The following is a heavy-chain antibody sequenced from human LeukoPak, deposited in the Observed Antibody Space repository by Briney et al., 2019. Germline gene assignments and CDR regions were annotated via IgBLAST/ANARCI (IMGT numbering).Heavy chain of an antibody. D-gene: IGHD3-10*01. CDR3: AKDLYYYGSGSPPGY. V-gene: IGHV3-23*01. Sequence: PGGSLRLSCAASGFTFSSYAMSWVRQAPGKGLEWVSAISGSGGSTYYADSVKGRFTISRDNSKNTLYLQMNSLRAEDTAVYYCAKDLYYYGSGSPPGYWGQGTLVTVFS. J-gene: IGHJ4*02. CDR2: ISGSGGST. CDR1: GFTFSSYA.